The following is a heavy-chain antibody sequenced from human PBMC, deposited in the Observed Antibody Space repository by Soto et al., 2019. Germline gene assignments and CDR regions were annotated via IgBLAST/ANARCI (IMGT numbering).Heavy chain of an antibody. V-gene: IGHV3-23*01. CDR1: GFTFSTYA. Sequence: EVQLLESGGGLVQPGGSLRLSCAASGFTFSTYAMNWVRQAPGKGLEWVSALTDSGGRTYYAESVKGRFTISRDNSRNSLSLQMNGMRAADTAISYCARVFSNNYDYWGQGTLVTVSS. CDR2: LTDSGGRT. J-gene: IGHJ4*02. CDR3: ARVFSNNYDY.